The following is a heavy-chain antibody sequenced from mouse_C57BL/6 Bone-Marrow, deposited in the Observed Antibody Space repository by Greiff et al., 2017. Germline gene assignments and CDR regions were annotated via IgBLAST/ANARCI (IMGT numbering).Heavy chain of an antibody. V-gene: IGHV1-9*01. CDR2: ILPGSGST. CDR3: ARSDGRGYFDV. J-gene: IGHJ1*03. D-gene: IGHD1-1*02. Sequence: VQLQQPGAELVKPGASVKLSCKASGYTFTSYWIEWVKQRPGHGLEWIGEILPGSGSTNYNEKFKGKATFTADTSSNTAYMQLSSLTTEDSAIXYCARSDGRGYFDVWGTGTTVTVSS. CDR1: GYTFTSYW.